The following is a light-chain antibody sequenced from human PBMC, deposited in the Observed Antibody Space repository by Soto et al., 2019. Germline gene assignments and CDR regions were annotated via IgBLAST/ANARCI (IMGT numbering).Light chain of an antibody. Sequence: QSVLTQPPSVSGAPGQRVTISCTGSSSNIGAGYDVHWYQQLPGTAPKLLIYGNGNRPSGVPDRFSGSKSGPSASLAITGLQAEDEADYYCQSYDSSLSVVFGGGTKLTVL. J-gene: IGLJ2*01. V-gene: IGLV1-40*01. CDR3: QSYDSSLSVV. CDR1: SSNIGAGYD. CDR2: GNG.